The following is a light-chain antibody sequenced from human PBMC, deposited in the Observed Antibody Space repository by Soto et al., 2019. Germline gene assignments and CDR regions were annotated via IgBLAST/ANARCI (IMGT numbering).Light chain of an antibody. CDR1: QSMGTN. V-gene: IGKV3-15*01. J-gene: IGKJ4*01. Sequence: EIVMTQSPATLSVSPGERATLSCRASQSMGTNLAGYQQKPGQTPRLLIYGASTRATDIPARFSGSGSGTEFTLTISSLQSEDFAVYFCQQYDSWPLTFGGGTKVEIK. CDR2: GAS. CDR3: QQYDSWPLT.